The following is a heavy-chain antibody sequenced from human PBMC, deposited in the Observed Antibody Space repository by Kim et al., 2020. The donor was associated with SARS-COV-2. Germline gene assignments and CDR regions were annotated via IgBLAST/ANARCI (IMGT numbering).Heavy chain of an antibody. Sequence: GGSLRLSCAASGFTFSSYWMSWVRQAPGKGLEWVANLNQDGSAKFYVDPVKGRFTISRDNAKNSVFLQMNILRAEDTAVYYVVRGVPSAWGQGTPVTVSS. CDR2: LNQDGSAK. J-gene: IGHJ5*02. V-gene: IGHV3-7*03. D-gene: IGHD3-10*01. CDR1: GFTFSSYW. CDR3: VRGVPSA.